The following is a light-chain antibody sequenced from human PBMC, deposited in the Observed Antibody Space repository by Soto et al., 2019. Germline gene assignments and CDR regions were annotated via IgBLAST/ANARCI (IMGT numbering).Light chain of an antibody. CDR1: SGHRSYA. CDR2: LNSDGSH. J-gene: IGLJ3*02. V-gene: IGLV4-69*01. Sequence: QSVLTQSPSASASLGASVKLTCTLSSGHRSYAIAWHQQQPEKGPRYLMKLNSDGSHSKGDGIPDRFSGSSSGAERYLTISSLQSEDEADYYCQTWGTGLLVFGGGTQLTVL. CDR3: QTWGTGLLV.